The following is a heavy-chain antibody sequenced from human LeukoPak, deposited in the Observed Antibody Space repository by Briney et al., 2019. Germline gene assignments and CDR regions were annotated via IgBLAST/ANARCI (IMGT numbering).Heavy chain of an antibody. J-gene: IGHJ4*01. CDR3: ARVHGQNKFDF. CDR1: GDSISDCDSY. Sequence: PSETLSLTCTVSGDSISDCDSYWTWIRQTPGKGLEWIGYIFCSGSPTYIPSLKSRLSIVVDTSNNEFSLNLMSVTTPDTAVYSCARVHGQNKFDFWGRGALVTVSS. D-gene: IGHD1/OR15-1a*01. V-gene: IGHV4-61*08. CDR2: IFCSGSP.